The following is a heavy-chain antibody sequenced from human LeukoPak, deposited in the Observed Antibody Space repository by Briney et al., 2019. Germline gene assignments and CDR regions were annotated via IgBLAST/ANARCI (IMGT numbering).Heavy chain of an antibody. V-gene: IGHV3-30*02. CDR3: ARSTSWIPHIPIYWFDP. CDR2: IRYDGSNK. D-gene: IGHD5-18*01. CDR1: GFTFSSYG. Sequence: GGSLRLSCVASGFTFSSYGMHWVRQAPGKGLEWVSFIRYDGSNKYYADSVKGRLTISRDNSKNTLYLQMNSLRAEDTAVYYCARSTSWIPHIPIYWFDPWGQGTLVTVSS. J-gene: IGHJ5*02.